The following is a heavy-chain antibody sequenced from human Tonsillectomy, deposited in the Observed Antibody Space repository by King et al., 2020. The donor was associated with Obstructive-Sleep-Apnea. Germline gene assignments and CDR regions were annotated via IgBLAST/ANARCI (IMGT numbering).Heavy chain of an antibody. V-gene: IGHV3-15*01. D-gene: IGHD2-8*02. CDR1: GFTFSNAW. Sequence: VQLVESGGGLVKPGGSLRLSCAASGFTFSNAWMSWVRQAPGKGLEWVGRIKSKTDGGTTDYAAPVKGRFTISRDDSKNTLYLQMNSLKTEDTAVYYCTKEGVVYARDAFDIWGQGTMVTVSS. CDR2: IKSKTDGGTT. CDR3: TKEGVVYARDAFDI. J-gene: IGHJ3*02.